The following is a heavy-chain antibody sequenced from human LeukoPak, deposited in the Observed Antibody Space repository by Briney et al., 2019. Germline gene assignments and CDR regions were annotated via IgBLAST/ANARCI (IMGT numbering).Heavy chain of an antibody. CDR1: GFTFSDYY. CDR3: ARAGQSDY. CDR2: ISGGSRTM. J-gene: IGHJ4*02. V-gene: IGHV3-11*01. Sequence: GGSLRLSCAASGFTFSDYYMNWIRQAPGKGLEWVSSISGGSRTMNYADSVKGRFTTSRDNAKNSLFLQVNSLGAEDTAVYYCARAGQSDYWGQGTLVTVSS.